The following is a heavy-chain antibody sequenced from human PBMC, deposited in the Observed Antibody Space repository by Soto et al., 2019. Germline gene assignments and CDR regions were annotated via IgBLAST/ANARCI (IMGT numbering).Heavy chain of an antibody. Sequence: ASVKVSCKASGYTFTSYGISWVRQAPGQGLEWMGWISAYNGNTNYAQKLQGRVTMTTDTSTSTAYMELRSLRSDDTAVYYCARVQTEYSSSPFHYYYYGMDVWGQGTTVTVSS. V-gene: IGHV1-18*01. J-gene: IGHJ6*02. CDR1: GYTFTSYG. CDR2: ISAYNGNT. CDR3: ARVQTEYSSSPFHYYYYGMDV. D-gene: IGHD6-6*01.